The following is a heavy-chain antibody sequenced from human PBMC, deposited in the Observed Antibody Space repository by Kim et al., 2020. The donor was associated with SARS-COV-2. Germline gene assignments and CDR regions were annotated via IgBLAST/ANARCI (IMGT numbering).Heavy chain of an antibody. Sequence: ASVKVSCKASGYTFTGYYMHWVRQAPGQGLEWMGWINPNSGGTNYAQKFQGWVTMTRDTSISTAYMELSRLRSDDTAVYYCARDRVAAAGTGYYYYGMDVLGQGTTVTVSS. CDR1: GYTFTGYY. J-gene: IGHJ6*02. V-gene: IGHV1-2*04. D-gene: IGHD6-13*01. CDR2: INPNSGGT. CDR3: ARDRVAAAGTGYYYYGMDV.